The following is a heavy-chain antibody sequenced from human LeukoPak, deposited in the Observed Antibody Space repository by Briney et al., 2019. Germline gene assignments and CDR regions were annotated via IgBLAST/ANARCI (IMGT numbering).Heavy chain of an antibody. CDR3: SRRRRRYCRSTSCYGWFAP. J-gene: IGHJ5*02. CDR2: INPNSGAA. CDR1: GDTFTGDY. V-gene: IGHV1-2*02. D-gene: IGHD2-2*01. Sequence: ASVKVSCKASGDTFTGDYMHWGRQAPGQGLEGMGWINPNSGAASYAQKFQGRVTMTTDTSISTAYMELSSLRCDETAVYCFSRRRRRYCRSTSCYGWFAPWGQGTLVTVSS.